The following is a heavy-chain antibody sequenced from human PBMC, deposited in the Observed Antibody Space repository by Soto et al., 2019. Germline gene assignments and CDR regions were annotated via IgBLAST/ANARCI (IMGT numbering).Heavy chain of an antibody. V-gene: IGHV4-34*01. J-gene: IGHJ6*02. CDR1: GGSFSGYY. CDR2: INNSRST. Sequence: ETLSLTCAVYGGSFSGYYWSWIRQPPGKGLEWIGEINNSRSTNYNPLLKSRVTISVDTSKNQFSLKLSSVTAAETAFFYFARAYCSGGSCYYYYGMDVWGQGTTVTVSS. D-gene: IGHD2-15*01. CDR3: ARAYCSGGSCYYYYGMDV.